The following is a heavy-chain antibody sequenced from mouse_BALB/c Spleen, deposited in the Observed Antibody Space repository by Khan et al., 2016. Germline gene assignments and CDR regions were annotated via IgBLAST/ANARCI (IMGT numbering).Heavy chain of an antibody. J-gene: IGHJ3*01. Sequence: EVQLQESGGGLVQPGGSLKLSCAASGFDFSRYWMSWVRQAPGKGLEWIGEINPDSSKINYTPSLKDKFIISRDNAKNTLYLQLSKVRSEVTVRYCCARLHYYGWFAYWGQGTLVTVSA. D-gene: IGHD1-2*01. V-gene: IGHV4-1*02. CDR1: GFDFSRYW. CDR2: INPDSSKI. CDR3: ARLHYYGWFAY.